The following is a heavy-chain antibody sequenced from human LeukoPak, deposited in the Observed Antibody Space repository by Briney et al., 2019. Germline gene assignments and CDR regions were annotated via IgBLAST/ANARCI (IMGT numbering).Heavy chain of an antibody. CDR2: ISSSGSTI. Sequence: GGSLRLSCAASGFTVGTNYMSWIRQAPGKGLEWVSYISSSGSTIYYADSVKGRFTISRDNAKNSLYLQMNSLRAEDTAVYYCARVIGWEPNFDYWGQGTLVTVSS. CDR3: ARVIGWEPNFDY. D-gene: IGHD1-26*01. V-gene: IGHV3-11*01. J-gene: IGHJ4*02. CDR1: GFTVGTNY.